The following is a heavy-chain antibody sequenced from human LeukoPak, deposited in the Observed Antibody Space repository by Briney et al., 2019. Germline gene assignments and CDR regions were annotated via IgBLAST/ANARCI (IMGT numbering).Heavy chain of an antibody. Sequence: GGSLRLSCAASGLTFSGYWMTWVRQAPGKGLEWVANIKQDGSEKYYVDSVKGRFTISRDNADNSLYLQMTSLRVEDTAVYFCASRYCTGVNCFAASYICMDVWGKGTTVTVSS. CDR1: GLTFSGYW. CDR2: IKQDGSEK. J-gene: IGHJ6*03. V-gene: IGHV3-7*01. CDR3: ASRYCTGVNCFAASYICMDV. D-gene: IGHD2-8*02.